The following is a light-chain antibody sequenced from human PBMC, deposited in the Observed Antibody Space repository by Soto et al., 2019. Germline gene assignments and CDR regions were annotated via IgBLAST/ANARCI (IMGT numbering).Light chain of an antibody. CDR1: SSDIGAYDY. Sequence: QSALTQPASLXGSPXQSXTXSCTGTSSDIGAYDYVSWFQQHPGKAPKLMISEVNNRPSGVSNRFSGSKSGNTAYLTISGXXXXXXXXXXCXSFTTTSTHVFGTGTKLTVL. CDR2: EVN. CDR3: XSFTTTSTHV. V-gene: IGLV2-14*01. J-gene: IGLJ1*01.